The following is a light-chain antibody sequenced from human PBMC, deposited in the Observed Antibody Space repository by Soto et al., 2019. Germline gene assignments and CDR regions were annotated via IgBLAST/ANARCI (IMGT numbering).Light chain of an antibody. CDR3: QQYNNWPRT. Sequence: ETVMTQSEATLSFSPGERATLSCRASQSIHTHLAWYPQKPGQPPRLLISGASTRVTGIPTRFSGSGSGTEFTLTISSLQSEDFAVYYCQQYNNWPRTFGQGTKVEIK. V-gene: IGKV3-15*01. CDR2: GAS. J-gene: IGKJ1*01. CDR1: QSIHTH.